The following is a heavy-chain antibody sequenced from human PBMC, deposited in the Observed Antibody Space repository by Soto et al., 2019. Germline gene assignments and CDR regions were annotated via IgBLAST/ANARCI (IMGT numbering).Heavy chain of an antibody. CDR1: GFTFDDYA. CDR2: ISWNSGSI. D-gene: IGHD6-13*01. Sequence: EVQLVESGGGLVQPGRSLRLSCAASGFTFDDYAMHWVRQAPGKGLEWVSGISWNSGSIGYADSVKGRSTISRDNAKNSLYLQMNSLRAEDTAVYYCAGSSFLGYWGQGTLVTVSS. CDR3: AGSSFLGY. J-gene: IGHJ4*02. V-gene: IGHV3-9*01.